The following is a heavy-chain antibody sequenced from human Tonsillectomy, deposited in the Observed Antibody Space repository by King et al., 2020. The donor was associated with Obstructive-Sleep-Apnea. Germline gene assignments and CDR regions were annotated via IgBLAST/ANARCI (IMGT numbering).Heavy chain of an antibody. V-gene: IGHV4-59*08. J-gene: IGHJ6*02. CDR3: AGTYYYDTSGDRKYYYGMDV. D-gene: IGHD3-22*01. Sequence: QLQESGPGLVKPSETLSLTCTVSGGSISSFYWSWIRQSPGKGLEWIGYIDCSGTTNYNPSLNSRVTISVDTSKNQFSLNLCSVTAADTALYYCAGTYYYDTSGDRKYYYGMDVWGQGTTVTVSS. CDR1: GGSISSFY. CDR2: IDCSGTT.